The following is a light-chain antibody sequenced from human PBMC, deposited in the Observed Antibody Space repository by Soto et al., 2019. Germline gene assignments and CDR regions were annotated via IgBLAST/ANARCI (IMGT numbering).Light chain of an antibody. Sequence: NFMLTQPHSVSESPGKTVTISCTRSSCSIASNYVQWYQQRPGSAPTTVIYEDNQRPSGVPDRFSGSIDSSSNSASLTISGLKTEDGADYYCQSYDSSNVVFGGGTKLTVL. CDR2: EDN. CDR3: QSYDSSNVV. J-gene: IGLJ2*01. CDR1: SCSIASNY. V-gene: IGLV6-57*04.